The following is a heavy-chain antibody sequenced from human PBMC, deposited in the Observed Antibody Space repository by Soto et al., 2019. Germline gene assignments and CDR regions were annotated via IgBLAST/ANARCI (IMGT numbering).Heavy chain of an antibody. CDR1: GITLSFTSYG. J-gene: IGHJ5*01. D-gene: IGHD5-12*01. CDR3: ARDLGIASTITLDS. Sequence: QPGGSLRLSCAASGITLSFTSYGMNWVRLAPGKGLEWVSYISSTSYPIYYADSVKGRFTISRDNAKKSLYLQMNGLRAEDTAVYYCARDLGIASTITLDSWGQGT. CDR2: ISSTSYPI. V-gene: IGHV3-48*01.